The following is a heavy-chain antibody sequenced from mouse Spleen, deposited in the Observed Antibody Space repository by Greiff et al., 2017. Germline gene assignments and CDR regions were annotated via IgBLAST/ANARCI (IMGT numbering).Heavy chain of an antibody. Sequence: EVKLVESGGGLVKPGGSLKLSCAASGFAFSSYDMSWVRQTPAKRLEWVAYISSGGGSTYYPDTVKGRFTISRDNAKNTLYLQMSSLKSEDTAMYYCARHNGYDWYFDVWGAGTTVTVSS. V-gene: IGHV5-12-1*01. J-gene: IGHJ1*01. CDR1: GFAFSSYD. CDR2: ISSGGGST. D-gene: IGHD2-14*01. CDR3: ARHNGYDWYFDV.